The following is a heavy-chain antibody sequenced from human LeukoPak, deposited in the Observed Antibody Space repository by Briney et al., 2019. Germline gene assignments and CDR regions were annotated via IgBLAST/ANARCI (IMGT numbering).Heavy chain of an antibody. CDR2: ISGSGGST. CDR1: GFTFSSYA. J-gene: IGHJ4*02. V-gene: IGHV3-23*01. CDR3: AKFRSSTYYFDY. D-gene: IGHD3-10*01. Sequence: PGGSLRLSCAASGFTFSSYAMSWVRQAPGKGLEWVSAISGSGGSTYYADAVKGRFTISRDNSKNTLYLQVNSLRAEDTAVYYCAKFRSSTYYFDYWGQGTLVTVSS.